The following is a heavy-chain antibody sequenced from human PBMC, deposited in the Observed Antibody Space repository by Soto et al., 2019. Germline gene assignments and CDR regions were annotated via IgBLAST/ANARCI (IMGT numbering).Heavy chain of an antibody. CDR2: MSYDGSDT. D-gene: IGHD6-13*01. V-gene: IGHV3-30*18. Sequence: LRLSCVGSGFIFSNNGMHWVRQTPGKGLEWVAFMSYDGSDTFYADSVKGRFTISRDNSKNTLYLQMNSLRVEDTAVYYCAKDPPSERMQPDYGMDVWGQGTTVTVSS. CDR3: AKDPPSERMQPDYGMDV. J-gene: IGHJ6*02. CDR1: GFIFSNNG.